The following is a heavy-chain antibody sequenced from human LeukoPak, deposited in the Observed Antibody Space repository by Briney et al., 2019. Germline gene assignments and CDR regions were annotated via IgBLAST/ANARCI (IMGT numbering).Heavy chain of an antibody. Sequence: GGSLRLSCAASGFTFSSYSMNWVRRAPGKGLEWVSYISSSSSNIYYADSVKGRFTISRDYAKNSLYLQMNSLRAEDTAVYYCARGPRATATQAFDIWGQGTMVTVSS. V-gene: IGHV3-48*01. CDR2: ISSSSSNI. J-gene: IGHJ3*02. CDR1: GFTFSSYS. CDR3: ARGPRATATQAFDI. D-gene: IGHD2-15*01.